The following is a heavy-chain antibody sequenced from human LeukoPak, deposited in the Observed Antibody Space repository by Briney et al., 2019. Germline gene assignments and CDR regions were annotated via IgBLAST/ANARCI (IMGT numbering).Heavy chain of an antibody. CDR1: GFTFSSYV. J-gene: IGHJ4*02. D-gene: IGHD3-10*01. CDR3: ARDLRLFGPPDGY. Sequence: GESLKISCAVSGFTFSSYVMHWVRQAPGKGLEWVAVISYDGSNKYYADSVKGRFTISRDNSKNTLYLQMNSLRVEDTAVYYCARDLRLFGPPDGYWGQGTLVTVSS. V-gene: IGHV3-30-3*01. CDR2: ISYDGSNK.